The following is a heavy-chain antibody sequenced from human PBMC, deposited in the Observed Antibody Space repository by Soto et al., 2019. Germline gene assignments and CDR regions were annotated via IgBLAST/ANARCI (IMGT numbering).Heavy chain of an antibody. Sequence: QVQLVESGGGVVQPGRSLRLSCAASGFTFSTYGMHWVRQAPGKGLEWVAVISYDGGNKNYADSVKGRFTISRDNSKNTLYLQMNSLRAEDTAVYYCAKDYVLELLRYYYGMDVWGQGTTVTVSS. CDR2: ISYDGGNK. V-gene: IGHV3-30*18. J-gene: IGHJ6*02. D-gene: IGHD3-3*01. CDR3: AKDYVLELLRYYYGMDV. CDR1: GFTFSTYG.